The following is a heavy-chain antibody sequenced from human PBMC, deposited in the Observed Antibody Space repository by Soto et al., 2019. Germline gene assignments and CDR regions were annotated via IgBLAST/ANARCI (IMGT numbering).Heavy chain of an antibody. Sequence: ASVKVSCKASGYSFTDYHIHWVRQAPGQGLEWLGRINPKSGGTSTAQRFQGWVTMTTDTSISTASMELTRLTSDDTAIYYCARGDSTDCSNGVCSFFYNHDMDVWGQGTTVTVSS. D-gene: IGHD2-8*01. J-gene: IGHJ6*02. V-gene: IGHV1-2*04. CDR3: ARGDSTDCSNGVCSFFYNHDMDV. CDR1: GYSFTDYH. CDR2: INPKSGGT.